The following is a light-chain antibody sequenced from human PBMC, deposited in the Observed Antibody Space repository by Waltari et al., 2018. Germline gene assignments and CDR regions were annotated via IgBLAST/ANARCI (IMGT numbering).Light chain of an antibody. J-gene: IGLJ3*02. CDR2: GTT. Sequence: QSVLTQPPSVSGAPGQRVTISCTGSGSNIGAGYDVHWYRQLPGKAPTLLIYGTTTRPLGGPDRFFGSQSGTSASLAIVGLQADDEADYYCQSYDTSLSVVFGGGTKLTVL. V-gene: IGLV1-40*01. CDR1: GSNIGAGYD. CDR3: QSYDTSLSVV.